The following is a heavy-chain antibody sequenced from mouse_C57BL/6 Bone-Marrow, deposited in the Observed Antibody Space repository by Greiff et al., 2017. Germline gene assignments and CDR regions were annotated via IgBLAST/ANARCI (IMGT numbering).Heavy chain of an antibody. J-gene: IGHJ2*01. V-gene: IGHV1-26*01. CDR1: GYTFTDYY. CDR2: INPNNGGT. D-gene: IGHD1-1*01. CDR3: ARRVITTVVYFDY. Sequence: EVQLQQSGPELVKPGASVKISCKASGYTFTDYYMNWVKQSPGQSLEWIGDINPNNGGTSYNEKFKGKATLTVDKSSSTAYMELRSLTSEDSAVYYCARRVITTVVYFDYWGQGTTLTVSS.